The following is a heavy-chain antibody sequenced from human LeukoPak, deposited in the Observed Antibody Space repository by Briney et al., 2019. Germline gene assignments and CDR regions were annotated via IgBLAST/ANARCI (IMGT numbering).Heavy chain of an antibody. V-gene: IGHV1-18*01. CDR3: ARMAVVVAATGHYYGMDV. CDR1: GYTFTSYG. Sequence: ASVKVSCKASGYTFTSYGISWVRQAPGQGLEWMGWISAYNGNTNYAQKLQGRVTMTTDTSTSTAYMELSSLRSEDTAVYYCARMAVVVAATGHYYGMDVWGQGTTVTVSS. CDR2: ISAYNGNT. J-gene: IGHJ6*02. D-gene: IGHD2-15*01.